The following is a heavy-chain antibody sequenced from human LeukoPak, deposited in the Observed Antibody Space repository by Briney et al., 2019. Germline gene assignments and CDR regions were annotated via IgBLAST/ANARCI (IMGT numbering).Heavy chain of an antibody. CDR3: AREIAPWEKLPDEDIVATPISYFDY. CDR1: GYSVSSGYY. Sequence: SETLSLTCAVSGYSVSSGYYWGWIRQPPGKGLEWIGSIYHSGSTYYNPSLKSRVTISVDTSKNQFSLKLSSVTAADTAVYYCAREIAPWEKLPDEDIVATPISYFDYWGQGTLVTVSS. CDR2: IYHSGST. D-gene: IGHD5-12*01. V-gene: IGHV4-38-2*02. J-gene: IGHJ4*02.